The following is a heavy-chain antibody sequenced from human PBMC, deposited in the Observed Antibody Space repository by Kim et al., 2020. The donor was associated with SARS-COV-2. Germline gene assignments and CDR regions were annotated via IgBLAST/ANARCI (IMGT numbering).Heavy chain of an antibody. J-gene: IGHJ4*02. V-gene: IGHV3-7*01. CDR1: GITFSDYW. CDR2: IKQDGSET. Sequence: GGSLRLSCAASGITFSDYWVTWVRQAPGKGLEWVANIKQDGSETNYVDSVRGRFIISRDSAKNSVYLQMNSLRAEDTALYYCASGSAYASGSVYSHFDYWGQGTLVTVSS. CDR3: ASGSAYASGSVYSHFDY. D-gene: IGHD3-10*01.